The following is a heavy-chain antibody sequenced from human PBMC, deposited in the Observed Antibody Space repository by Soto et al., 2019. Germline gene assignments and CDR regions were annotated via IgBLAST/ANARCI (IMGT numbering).Heavy chain of an antibody. CDR1: GYTFTTFW. Sequence: PGESLKISCTGFGYTFTTFWISWVRQMPGKGLEWMGRIDPRDSYANYSPSFQGHVTISADKSISTAYLQWSSLKASDTAMYYCARLHGGCSSTSCYTGYYYYGMDVWGQGTTVTVSS. V-gene: IGHV5-10-1*01. CDR3: ARLHGGCSSTSCYTGYYYYGMDV. D-gene: IGHD2-2*02. CDR2: IDPRDSYA. J-gene: IGHJ6*02.